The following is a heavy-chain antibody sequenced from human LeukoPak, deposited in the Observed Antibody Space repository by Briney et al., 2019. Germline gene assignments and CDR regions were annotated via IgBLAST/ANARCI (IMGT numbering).Heavy chain of an antibody. CDR3: ATDDKYAPSS. D-gene: IGHD2-2*01. Sequence: GGSLRLSCVASGFTFSDYAMNWVRQAPGKGLEWVSTFKTNYNQVYYAESVRGRFTISTDNSKNTAYLQMNSLRAEDTAVYYCATDDKYAPSSWGQGTLVTVS. CDR1: GFTFSDYA. J-gene: IGHJ5*02. V-gene: IGHV3-23*05. CDR2: FKTNYNQV.